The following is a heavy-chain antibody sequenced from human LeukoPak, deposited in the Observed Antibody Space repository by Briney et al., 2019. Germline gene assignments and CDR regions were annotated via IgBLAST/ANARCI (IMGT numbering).Heavy chain of an antibody. CDR3: TTDSRTAAPPHFDY. Sequence: GGSLRLSCAASGFSFSKAWISWVRQAPGKGLEGVGRIKSKTDGETIQYAAPVEGRFTISRDDSKNTLDLQMNSLKTEDTAVYYCTTDSRTAAPPHFDYWGQGSLVTVSS. J-gene: IGHJ4*02. CDR2: IKSKTDGETI. D-gene: IGHD6-13*01. V-gene: IGHV3-15*01. CDR1: GFSFSKAW.